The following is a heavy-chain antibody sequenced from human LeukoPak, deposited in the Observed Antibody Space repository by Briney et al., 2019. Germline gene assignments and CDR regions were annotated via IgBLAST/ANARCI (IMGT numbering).Heavy chain of an antibody. Sequence: PSETLSLTCAVSGYSISSGYYWGWIRQPPGKGLEWIGSIYHRGSTYYNPSLKSRVTISVDTSKNQFSLKLSSVTAADTAVYYCASSSSGWHYYYFDYWGQGTLVTVSS. V-gene: IGHV4-38-2*01. J-gene: IGHJ4*02. CDR2: IYHRGST. CDR3: ASSSSGWHYYYFDY. D-gene: IGHD6-19*01. CDR1: GYSISSGYY.